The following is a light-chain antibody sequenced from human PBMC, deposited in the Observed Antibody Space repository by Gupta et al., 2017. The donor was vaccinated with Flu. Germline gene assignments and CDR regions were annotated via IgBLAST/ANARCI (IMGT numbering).Light chain of an antibody. V-gene: IGLV2-23*02. J-gene: IGLJ2*01. Sequence: QSPMTQPASVSGSPGQSITISCTGTSSDAGSYNLVSWYQQHPGKAPKLMFYEVSKRPAGVSNRFSGSKSGNTASLTISGHQEEDEADYFCCAYVGGSTWVFGGGTKLTVL. CDR2: EVS. CDR1: SSDAGSYNL. CDR3: CAYVGGSTWV.